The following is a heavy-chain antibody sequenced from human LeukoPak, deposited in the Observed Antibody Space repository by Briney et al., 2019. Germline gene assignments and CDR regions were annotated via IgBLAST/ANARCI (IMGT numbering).Heavy chain of an antibody. Sequence: ASVKVSCKASGYTFTSYGISWVRQAPGQGLEWMGGIIPIFGTANYAQKFQGRATITADESTSTAYMELSSLGSEDTAVYYCARYSSSYDYYYYYGMDVWGQGTTVTVSS. J-gene: IGHJ6*02. CDR3: ARYSSSYDYYYYYGMDV. V-gene: IGHV1-69*13. CDR2: IIPIFGTA. CDR1: GYTFTSYG. D-gene: IGHD6-6*01.